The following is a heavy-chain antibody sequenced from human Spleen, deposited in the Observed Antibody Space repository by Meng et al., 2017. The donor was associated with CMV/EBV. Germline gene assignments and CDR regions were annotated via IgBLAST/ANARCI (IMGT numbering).Heavy chain of an antibody. D-gene: IGHD4-11*01. CDR2: IYYSGST. CDR3: ARSVYSNYYYYYGMDV. Sequence: SETLSLTCTVSGGYISSSSYYWRWIRQPPGKGLEWIGSIYYSGSTNYNPSLKSRVTISVYMSKNQSSLKLSSVTAADTAVYYCARSVYSNYYYYYGMDVWGQGATVTVSS. CDR1: GGYISSSSYY. J-gene: IGHJ6*02. V-gene: IGHV4-39*07.